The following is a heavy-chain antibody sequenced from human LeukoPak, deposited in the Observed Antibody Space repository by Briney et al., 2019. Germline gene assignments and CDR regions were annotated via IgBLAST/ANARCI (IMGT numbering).Heavy chain of an antibody. D-gene: IGHD3/OR15-3a*01. J-gene: IGHJ6*03. V-gene: IGHV5-51*01. Sequence: REALKIPCRASGYSFTSYCIGWLRQMPGKDREWMGIIFPGDSGTRYSPSFQGQVPISAAKSMSTAYLQWSSLKASDTAMYYCATRAYGFTSRGGFGYYYYYMDVWGKGTTVTVSS. CDR3: ATRAYGFTSRGGFGYYYYYMDV. CDR1: GYSFTSYC. CDR2: IFPGDSGT.